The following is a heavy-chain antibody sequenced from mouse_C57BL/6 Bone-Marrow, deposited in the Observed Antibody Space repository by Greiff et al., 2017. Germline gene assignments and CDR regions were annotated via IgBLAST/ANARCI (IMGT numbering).Heavy chain of an antibody. Sequence: EVQRVESGGGLVQPKGSLKLSCAASGFTFNTYAMHWVRQAPGKGLEWVARIRSKSSNYATYYADSVKDRFTISRDDSQSMLYLQMNNLKTEDTAMYYCVRDPRYDYDEGYAMDYWGQGTSVTVSS. V-gene: IGHV10-3*01. CDR1: GFTFNTYA. D-gene: IGHD2-4*01. J-gene: IGHJ4*01. CDR3: VRDPRYDYDEGYAMDY. CDR2: IRSKSSNYAT.